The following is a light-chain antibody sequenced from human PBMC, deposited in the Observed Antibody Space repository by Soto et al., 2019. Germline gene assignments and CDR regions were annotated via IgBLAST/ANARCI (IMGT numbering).Light chain of an antibody. CDR3: QQYGSSPPFT. J-gene: IGKJ3*01. CDR1: QSVSSSY. V-gene: IGKV3-20*01. CDR2: GAS. Sequence: EIVLTQSPGTLSLSPGERATLSCRASQSVSSSYLAWYQQKPGQAPRLLIYGASSRATGIPDRFSGSGSGTDFTLTISRREPEDCAVYYCQQYGSSPPFTFGPGTKVDI.